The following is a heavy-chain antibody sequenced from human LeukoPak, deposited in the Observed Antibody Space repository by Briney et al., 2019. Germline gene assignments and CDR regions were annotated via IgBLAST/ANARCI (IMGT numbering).Heavy chain of an antibody. CDR1: GFSLRSFW. D-gene: IGHD3-3*01. V-gene: IGHV3-7*01. J-gene: IGHJ4*02. CDR3: ARVRFLEWSDY. Sequence: GGSLRLSCEPSGFSLRSFWMTWVRQAPGKGPEWVANINQEGSEKYYVDSVKGRFTISRDNAKNTLYLEMNSLRAEDTAVYYCARVRFLEWSDYWGQGTLVTVSS. CDR2: INQEGSEK.